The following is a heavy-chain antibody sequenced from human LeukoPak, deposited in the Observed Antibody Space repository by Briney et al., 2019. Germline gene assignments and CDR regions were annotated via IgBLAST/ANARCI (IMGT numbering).Heavy chain of an antibody. Sequence: PSETLSLTCAVSSYSISSEYYWGWIRQPPGKGLEGIGTIFRSGSTYYNPSLVRLVSMSVDTSKYPFSLKLYPVTAAAADIYRCAKHSQWVLVPWTFDIWGRGTMVTVSS. CDR1: SYSISSEYY. D-gene: IGHD3-3*02. V-gene: IGHV4-38-2*01. CDR3: AKHSQWVLVPWTFDI. CDR2: IFRSGST. J-gene: IGHJ3*02.